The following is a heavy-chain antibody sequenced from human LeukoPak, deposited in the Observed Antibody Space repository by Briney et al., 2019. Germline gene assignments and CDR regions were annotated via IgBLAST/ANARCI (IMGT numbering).Heavy chain of an antibody. V-gene: IGHV3-23*01. J-gene: IGHJ4*02. CDR2: VSGGGTST. CDR3: AKRITVSAGFSFDS. Sequence: GGSLRLSCVGSGFSFSRFATSWVRQAPGKGLEWVSSVSGGGTSTWYADSVKGRFSISRDDSKNMQFLQMNSLRPEDTALYFCAKRITVSAGFSFDSWGQGILVTVSS. D-gene: IGHD6-19*01. CDR1: GFSFSRFA.